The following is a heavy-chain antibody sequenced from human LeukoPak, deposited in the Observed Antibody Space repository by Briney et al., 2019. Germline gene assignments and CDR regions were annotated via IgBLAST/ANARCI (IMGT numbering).Heavy chain of an antibody. CDR2: IYYSGST. CDR1: GGSISSSSYY. D-gene: IGHD3-16*01. Sequence: KPSETLSLTCTVSGGSISSSSYYWGWIRQPPGKGLEWIGSIYYSGSTYYNPSLKSRITISVDTSKNQFSLKLSSVTAADTAVYCCARGIANVYYYSYYFDYWGQGTLVTVSS. CDR3: ARGIANVYYYSYYFDY. J-gene: IGHJ4*02. V-gene: IGHV4-39*01.